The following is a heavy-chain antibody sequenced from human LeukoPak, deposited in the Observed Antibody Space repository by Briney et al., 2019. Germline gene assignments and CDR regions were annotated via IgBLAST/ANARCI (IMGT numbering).Heavy chain of an antibody. J-gene: IGHJ4*02. Sequence: GGSLRLSCAASGFTFSNYGMSWVRQAPGKGLEWVSSISGSGGSTRYADSVKGRFTISRDNSKNTLYLQMNSLRAEDTAVYYCAKDRALFTYYFDYWGQGTLVTVSS. CDR1: GFTFSNYG. V-gene: IGHV3-23*01. CDR3: AKDRALFTYYFDY. D-gene: IGHD2-21*01. CDR2: ISGSGGST.